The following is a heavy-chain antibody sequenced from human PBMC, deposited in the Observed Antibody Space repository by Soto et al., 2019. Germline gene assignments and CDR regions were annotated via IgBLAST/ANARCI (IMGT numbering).Heavy chain of an antibody. J-gene: IGHJ4*02. Sequence: EVQVLESGGGLIQPGGSLRLSSAASGFTFSSYARSWVRQAPGKGLEWVSAISGRTGSTSYADSVKGRFTISRDNSRNTLYLQMNSLRAEDTAVYYCGVQYDYWGQGTLVTVSS. V-gene: IGHV3-23*01. CDR1: GFTFSSYA. CDR2: ISGRTGST. D-gene: IGHD1-1*01. CDR3: GVQYDY.